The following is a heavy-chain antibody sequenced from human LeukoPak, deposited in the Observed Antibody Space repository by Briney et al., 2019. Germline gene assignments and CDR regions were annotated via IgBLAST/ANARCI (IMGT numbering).Heavy chain of an antibody. V-gene: IGHV1-69*13. CDR3: ARGFTPAASWFDP. Sequence: SVKVSCKASGYTFTSYYMHWVRQAPGQGLEWMGGIIPIFGTANYAQKFQGRVTITADESTSTAYMELSSLRSEDTAVYYCARGFTPAASWFDPWGQGTLVTVSS. D-gene: IGHD2-2*01. CDR2: IIPIFGTA. J-gene: IGHJ5*02. CDR1: GYTFTSYY.